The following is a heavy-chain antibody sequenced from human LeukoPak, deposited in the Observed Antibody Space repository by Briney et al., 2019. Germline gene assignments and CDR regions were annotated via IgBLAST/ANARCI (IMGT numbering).Heavy chain of an antibody. J-gene: IGHJ4*02. CDR2: ISGSGGST. V-gene: IGHV3-23*01. CDR3: ARDHMGMNDYFDY. CDR1: GFTFSSYA. D-gene: IGHD7-27*01. Sequence: GGSLRLSCAASGFTFSSYAMSWVRQAPGKGLEWVSAISGSGGSTYYADSVKGRFTISRDNSKNTLYLQMNSLRAEDTAVYYCARDHMGMNDYFDYWGQGTLVTVSS.